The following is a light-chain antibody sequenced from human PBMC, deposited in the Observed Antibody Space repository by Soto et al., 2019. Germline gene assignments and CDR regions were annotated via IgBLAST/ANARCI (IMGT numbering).Light chain of an antibody. CDR1: QRIANY. CDR3: QQSYSTPPT. Sequence: DIQMTQSPSSLSASVGDRVTITCRASQRIANYLNWYQQKPGKAPILLIYDVSALQSGVPSRFSGSLSGTNFTLTISSLQPEDFATYHCQQSYSTPPTLGQGTKLEIK. J-gene: IGKJ2*01. V-gene: IGKV1-39*01. CDR2: DVS.